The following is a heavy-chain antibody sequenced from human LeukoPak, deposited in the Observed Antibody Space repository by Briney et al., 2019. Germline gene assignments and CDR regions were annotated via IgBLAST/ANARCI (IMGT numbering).Heavy chain of an antibody. D-gene: IGHD3-9*01. J-gene: IGHJ3*02. V-gene: IGHV4-59*12. CDR2: MYYSGST. Sequence: PSETLSLTCTVSGGSIAGFYWSWFRQSPGKGLEWIGYMYYSGSTYYNPSLKSRVSLSVDTSKNQFSLKLSSVTAADTAVYYCARAGYDILTGYCGAFDIWGQGTMVIVSS. CDR3: ARAGYDILTGYCGAFDI. CDR1: GGSIAGFY.